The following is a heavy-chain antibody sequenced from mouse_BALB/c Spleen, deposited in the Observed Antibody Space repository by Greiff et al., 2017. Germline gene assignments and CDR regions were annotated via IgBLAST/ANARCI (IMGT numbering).Heavy chain of an antibody. CDR2: INPSTGYT. V-gene: IGHV1-7*01. CDR1: GYTFTSYW. Sequence: VQLQQSGAELAQPGASVKMSCKASGYTFTSYWMHWVKQRPGQGLEWIGYINPSTGYTEYNQKFTDKATLTADKSSSTAYMQLSSLTSEDSAVYYCARSRDCYGSPWFADWGRGTLVAVSA. D-gene: IGHD1-1*01. CDR3: ARSRDCYGSPWFAD. J-gene: IGHJ3*01.